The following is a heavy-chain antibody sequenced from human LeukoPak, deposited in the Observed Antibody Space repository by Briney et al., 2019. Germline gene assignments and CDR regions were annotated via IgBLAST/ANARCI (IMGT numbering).Heavy chain of an antibody. CDR3: ARDRSGYYVYDGMDV. D-gene: IGHD3-3*01. V-gene: IGHV1-69*04. J-gene: IGHJ6*02. CDR2: IIPIFGIA. Sequence: SVKVSCKASGGTFSSYAISWVRQAPGQGLEWMGRIIPIFGIANYAQKFQGRVTVTADKSTSTAYMELNSLRSEDTAVYYCARDRSGYYVYDGMDVWGQGTTVTVSS. CDR1: GGTFSSYA.